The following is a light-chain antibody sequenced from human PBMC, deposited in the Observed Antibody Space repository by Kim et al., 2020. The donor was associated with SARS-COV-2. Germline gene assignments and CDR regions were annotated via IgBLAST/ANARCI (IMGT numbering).Light chain of an antibody. J-gene: IGKJ4*01. CDR2: GAS. V-gene: IGKV3-20*01. CDR3: QQYGSSPLLT. CDR1: QSVSSSY. Sequence: EIVLTQSPGNLSLSPGERATLSCRASQSVSSSYLSWYQQKPGQAPRLLIYGASTRAAGIPDRFSGSESGTDFTLTISRLEPEDFAVYYCQQYGSSPLLTFGGGTKVDIK.